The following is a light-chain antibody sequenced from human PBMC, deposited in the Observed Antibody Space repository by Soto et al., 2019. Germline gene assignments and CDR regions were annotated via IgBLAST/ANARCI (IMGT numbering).Light chain of an antibody. V-gene: IGKV1-39*01. CDR1: QSISTY. Sequence: DIQMTQSPSSLSASVGDRVTISCRASQSISTYLNWYQQKPGTAPRLLIYRASSVKSGVPPRLSGSGSGRDFTLTISSLRPEDIATYFCQQSYGSPPWTFGQGTKVEVK. J-gene: IGKJ1*01. CDR2: RAS. CDR3: QQSYGSPPWT.